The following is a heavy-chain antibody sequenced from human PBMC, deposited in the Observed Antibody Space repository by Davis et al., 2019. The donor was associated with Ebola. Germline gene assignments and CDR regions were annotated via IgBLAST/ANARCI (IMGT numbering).Heavy chain of an antibody. V-gene: IGHV3-48*03. CDR1: GFTFSSYA. CDR2: ISASGLV. Sequence: GESLKISCVASGFTFSSYAMNWVRQAPGKGLEWVSYISASGLVYYGDSVKGRFTISRDDSKNTLFLQMNSLRAEDTAVYFCATFNWYYMDVWGKGTRVTVSS. J-gene: IGHJ6*03. CDR3: ATFNWYYMDV. D-gene: IGHD5-24*01.